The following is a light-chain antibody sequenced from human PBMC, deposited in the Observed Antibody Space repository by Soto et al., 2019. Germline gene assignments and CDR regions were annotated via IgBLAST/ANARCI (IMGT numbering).Light chain of an antibody. CDR3: TSYVRSNTYV. Sequence: QSALTQPPSASGSPGQPVTISCTGTSSDVGNYNYVFWYQHHPGKAPKLMIYAVSKWPSGVPNRFSGSKSGNTASLTVSGLQAEDEADYYCTSYVRSNTYVFGTATKVTVL. CDR2: AVS. CDR1: SSDVGNYNY. V-gene: IGLV2-8*01. J-gene: IGLJ1*01.